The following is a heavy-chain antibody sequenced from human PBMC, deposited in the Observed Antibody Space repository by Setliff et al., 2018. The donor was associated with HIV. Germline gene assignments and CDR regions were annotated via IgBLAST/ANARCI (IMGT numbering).Heavy chain of an antibody. Sequence: GGSLRLSCGASGFSFSSYSMNWVRQAPGKGLEWVSYISPSSTIIYYPDSVKGRFTTSRDNARNSLYLEMNSLRADDTAVYYCAREVYRYDDGSESMDVWGKGTTVTVSS. CDR2: ISPSSTII. V-gene: IGHV3-48*01. CDR3: AREVYRYDDGSESMDV. D-gene: IGHD5-18*01. J-gene: IGHJ6*03. CDR1: GFSFSSYS.